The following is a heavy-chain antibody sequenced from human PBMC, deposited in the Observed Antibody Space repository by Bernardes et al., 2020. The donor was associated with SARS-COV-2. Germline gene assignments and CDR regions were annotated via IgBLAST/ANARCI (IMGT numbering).Heavy chain of an antibody. J-gene: IGHJ6*02. CDR1: GFTFSDYY. CDR2: ISSSGSTI. V-gene: IGHV3-11*01. CDR3: ARDLYSSGDNDIYYYGMDV. Sequence: GGSLRLSCAASGFTFSDYYMSWIRQAPGKGLEWVSYISSSGSTIYYADSVKGRFTISRDNAKNSLYLQMNSLRAEDTAVYYCARDLYSSGDNDIYYYGMDVWGQGTTVTVSS. D-gene: IGHD6-19*01.